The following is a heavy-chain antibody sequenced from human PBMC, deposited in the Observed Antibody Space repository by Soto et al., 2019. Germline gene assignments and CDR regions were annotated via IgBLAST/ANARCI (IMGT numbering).Heavy chain of an antibody. J-gene: IGHJ6*02. CDR2: IYWDDDK. D-gene: IGHD3-3*01. CDR3: ANNPFGVVTPPYYYYGMDV. V-gene: IGHV2-5*02. Sequence: QITLKESGPTLVKPTQTLTLTCTFSGFSLSTSGVGVGWIRQPPGKALEWLALIYWDDDKRYSPSLKSRLTITKATSKNKVVLTMTNMDPVDTDTYYCANNPFGVVTPPYYYYGMDVWGQGTTVTVSS. CDR1: GFSLSTSGVG.